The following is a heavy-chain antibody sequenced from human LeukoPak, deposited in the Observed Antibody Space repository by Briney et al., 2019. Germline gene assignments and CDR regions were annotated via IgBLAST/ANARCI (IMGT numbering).Heavy chain of an antibody. Sequence: SETLSLTCTVSGGSISSYYWSWIRQPPGKGLEWIGYIYCSGSTNYNPSLKSRVTISVDTSKNQFSLKLSSVTAADTAVYYCARYYYDSSGYYTYYFDYWGQGTLVTVSS. J-gene: IGHJ4*02. CDR2: IYCSGST. V-gene: IGHV4-59*08. CDR1: GGSISSYY. CDR3: ARYYYDSSGYYTYYFDY. D-gene: IGHD3-22*01.